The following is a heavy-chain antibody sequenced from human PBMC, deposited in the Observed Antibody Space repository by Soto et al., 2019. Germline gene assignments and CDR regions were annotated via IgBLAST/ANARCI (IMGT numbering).Heavy chain of an antibody. V-gene: IGHV3-23*01. D-gene: IGHD5-12*01. CDR2: ISGSGGST. Sequence: EVQLLESGGGLVQHGGSLRLSCAASGLTFRSYAMSWVRQAPGKGLEWVSAISGSGGSTYYADSGKGRFTISRDNSKNPLYLPMNSLRAEDTAVDYCAKGYEKYSGYDLDYWGQGTLVTVSS. CDR1: GLTFRSYA. CDR3: AKGYEKYSGYDLDY. J-gene: IGHJ4*02.